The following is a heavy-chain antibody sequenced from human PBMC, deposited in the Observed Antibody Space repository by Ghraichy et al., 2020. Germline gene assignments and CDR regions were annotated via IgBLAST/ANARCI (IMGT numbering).Heavy chain of an antibody. CDR3: TTPDSSGPIDY. J-gene: IGHJ4*02. CDR1: GITFSNAW. V-gene: IGHV3-15*01. D-gene: IGHD3-22*01. Sequence: GGSLRLSCAASGITFSNAWMSWVRQAPGKGLEWVGRIKSKTDGGTTDYAAPVKGRFTISRDDSKNTLYLQMNSLKTEDTAVYYCTTPDSSGPIDYWGQGTLVTVSS. CDR2: IKSKTDGGTT.